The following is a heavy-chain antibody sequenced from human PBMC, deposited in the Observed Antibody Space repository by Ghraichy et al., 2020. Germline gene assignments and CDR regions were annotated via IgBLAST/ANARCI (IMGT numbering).Heavy chain of an antibody. J-gene: IGHJ4*02. V-gene: IGHV4-30-4*01. D-gene: IGHD3-10*01. CDR1: GGSISSGDYY. Sequence: SETLSLTCTVSGGSISSGDYYWSWIRQPPGKGLEWIGYIYYSGSTYYNPSLKSRVTISVDTSKNQFSLKLSSVTAADTAVYYCAGGMVRGVPLTLAFDYWGQGTLVTVSS. CDR2: IYYSGST. CDR3: AGGMVRGVPLTLAFDY.